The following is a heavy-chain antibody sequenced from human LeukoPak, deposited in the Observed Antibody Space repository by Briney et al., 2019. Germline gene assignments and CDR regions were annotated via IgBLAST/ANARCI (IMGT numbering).Heavy chain of an antibody. J-gene: IGHJ4*02. CDR3: AKWPMTRVSLPTTGNREGWYYFDY. CDR1: GFTVSSNY. D-gene: IGHD1-26*01. Sequence: GGSLRLSCAASGFTVSSNYMSWVRQAPGKGLEWVSAISGSGGSTYYADSVKGRFTISRDNSKNTLYLQMNSLRAEDTAVYYCAKWPMTRVSLPTTGNREGWYYFDYWGQGTLVTVSS. CDR2: ISGSGGST. V-gene: IGHV3-23*01.